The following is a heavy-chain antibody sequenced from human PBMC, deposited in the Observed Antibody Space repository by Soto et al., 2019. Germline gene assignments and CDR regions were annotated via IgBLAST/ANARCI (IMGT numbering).Heavy chain of an antibody. CDR3: ARSPSTVTTDYYYYYGMDV. CDR1: GYSFTSYW. V-gene: IGHV5-51*01. Sequence: GESLKISCKGSGYSFTSYWIGWVRQMPGKGLEWMGIIYPGDSDTRYSPSFQGQVTISADKSISTAYLQWSSLKASDTAMYYCARSPSTVTTDYYYYYGMDVWGQGTTVTVSS. J-gene: IGHJ6*02. CDR2: IYPGDSDT. D-gene: IGHD4-17*01.